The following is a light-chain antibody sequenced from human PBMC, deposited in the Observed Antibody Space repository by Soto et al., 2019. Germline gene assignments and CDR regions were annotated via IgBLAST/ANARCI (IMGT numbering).Light chain of an antibody. V-gene: IGKV3D-15*01. J-gene: IGKJ5*01. CDR3: QQSYRTPIT. Sequence: EIVMTQSPATLSVSPGGRATLSCRASQSVGYHLAWYQQKPGQAPRLLIYDASNRATGIPARFSGSGSGTDFTLTISSLQPEDVATYFCQQSYRTPITFGQGARLEIK. CDR2: DAS. CDR1: QSVGYH.